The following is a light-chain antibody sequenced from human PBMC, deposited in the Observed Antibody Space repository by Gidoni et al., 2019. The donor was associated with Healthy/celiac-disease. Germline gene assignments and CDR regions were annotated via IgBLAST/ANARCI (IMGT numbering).Light chain of an antibody. CDR3: QQYGSSLYT. CDR1: QSVSSSY. CDR2: GAS. J-gene: IGKJ2*01. Sequence: EIVLTQSPGTLSLSPGERATLSCRASQSVSSSYLAWYQQKPGQAPRLLIYGASSRATGIPDRFSGSGSRTDFTLTISRLEPDDFAVYYCQQYGSSLYTFGQGTKLEIK. V-gene: IGKV3-20*01.